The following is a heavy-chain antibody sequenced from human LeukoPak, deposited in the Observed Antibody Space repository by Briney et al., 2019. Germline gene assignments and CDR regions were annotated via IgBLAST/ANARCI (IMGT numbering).Heavy chain of an antibody. CDR1: GFTFSTYA. V-gene: IGHV3-30*18. CDR3: AKDRYSSGWYSDFDY. CDR2: ISDDGSNK. Sequence: GGSLRPSCAASGFTFSTYAMHWVRQAPGKGLEWVAVISDDGSNKYYGDSVKGRFTISRDNSKNTVYLQMNSLRAEDTAVYYCAKDRYSSGWYSDFDYWGQGTLVTVSS. J-gene: IGHJ4*02. D-gene: IGHD6-19*01.